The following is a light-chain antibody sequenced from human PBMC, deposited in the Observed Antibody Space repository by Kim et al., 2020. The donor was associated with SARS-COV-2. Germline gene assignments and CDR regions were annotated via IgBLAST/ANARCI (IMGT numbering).Light chain of an antibody. CDR2: GKT. J-gene: IGLJ2*01. CDR3: NSRDSNDNVV. Sequence: VALGQKVRITCQGDSLRSYYASCYQQKPGQAPILVIYGKTNQPSWIPDRFSGSSSGNTASLTITGTQAGDEADYYCNSRDSNDNVVFGGGTKLAVL. V-gene: IGLV3-19*01. CDR1: SLRSYY.